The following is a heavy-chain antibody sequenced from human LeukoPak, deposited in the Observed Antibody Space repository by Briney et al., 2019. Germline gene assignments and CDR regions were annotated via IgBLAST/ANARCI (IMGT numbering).Heavy chain of an antibody. CDR2: ISSSSSYI. J-gene: IGHJ5*02. Sequence: GGSLRLSCAASGFTFSSYAMSWVRQAPGKGLEWVSSISSSSSYIYYADSVKGRFTISRDNAKNSLYLQMNSLRAEDTAVYYCARGRGSCSSTSCYNVRFDPWGQGTLVTVSS. CDR1: GFTFSSYA. D-gene: IGHD2-2*02. V-gene: IGHV3-21*01. CDR3: ARGRGSCSSTSCYNVRFDP.